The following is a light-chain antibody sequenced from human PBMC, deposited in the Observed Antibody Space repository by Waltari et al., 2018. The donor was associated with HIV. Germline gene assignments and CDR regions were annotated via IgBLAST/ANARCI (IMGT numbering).Light chain of an antibody. CDR3: SSYTGHIAL. CDR2: DVN. Sequence: QSALTQPASVSGSPGQSITISCSNDVGTFTYVSWYQQHPGKAPKVIIYDVNNRPSGFSNRFSGSKAGMTASLTISGLRIEDEAYYYCSSYTGHIALFGGGTKLTVL. CDR1: NDVGTFTY. V-gene: IGLV2-14*03. J-gene: IGLJ2*01.